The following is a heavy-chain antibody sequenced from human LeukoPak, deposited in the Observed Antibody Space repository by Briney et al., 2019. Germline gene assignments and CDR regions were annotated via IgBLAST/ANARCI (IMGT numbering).Heavy chain of an antibody. CDR3: ARGGYNWNYYYYMDV. J-gene: IGHJ6*03. CDR2: MNPNSGNT. Sequence: ASVKVSCKASGYTFTSYDINWVRQATGQGLEWMGWMNPNSGNTDYAQKFQGRVTMTRNTSISTAYMELSSLRSEDTAVYYCARGGYNWNYYYYMDVWGKGTTVTVSS. D-gene: IGHD1-20*01. V-gene: IGHV1-8*01. CDR1: GYTFTSYD.